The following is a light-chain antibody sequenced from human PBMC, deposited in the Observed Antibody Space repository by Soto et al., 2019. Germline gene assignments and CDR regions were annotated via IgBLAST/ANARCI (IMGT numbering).Light chain of an antibody. J-gene: IGKJ5*01. V-gene: IGKV1-33*01. CDR2: DAS. Sequence: DIQMTQSPSSLSASVGDRVTITCQASQAIRNALNWYQQRPGKAPKLLIYDASNLRAGVPSRFSGTGSGTDFTFTISSLQPEDIATYYCQQFENLPITFGQGTRLEN. CDR3: QQFENLPIT. CDR1: QAIRNA.